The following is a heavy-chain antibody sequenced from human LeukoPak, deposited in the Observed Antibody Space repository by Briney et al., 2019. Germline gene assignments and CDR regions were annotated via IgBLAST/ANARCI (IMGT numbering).Heavy chain of an antibody. J-gene: IGHJ4*02. CDR2: IGGSGGST. CDR1: GFTFSSYS. Sequence: PGGALRLSCSASGFTFSSYSISWVRQAPGKGLEGVPSIGGSGGSTYYADPVKGRFTISRDNSKNTLYLQMNSLRAEDPAVYYCAKVETAAAATLRGFDYWGQGTLVTVSS. D-gene: IGHD6-13*01. CDR3: AKVETAAAATLRGFDY. V-gene: IGHV3-23*01.